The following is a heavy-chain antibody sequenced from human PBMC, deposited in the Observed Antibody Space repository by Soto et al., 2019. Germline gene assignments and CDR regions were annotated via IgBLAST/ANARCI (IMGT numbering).Heavy chain of an antibody. CDR1: GFTFSSYA. Sequence: GGSLRLSCAASGFTFSSYAMSWVRQAPGKGLDWVSYISGTGGSTYYADSVKGRFTISRDNSKNTLYLQVNSLRADDTALYYCARELTTVTTRHFDYWGQGTLVTVSS. D-gene: IGHD4-17*01. J-gene: IGHJ4*02. CDR3: ARELTTVTTRHFDY. CDR2: ISGTGGST. V-gene: IGHV3-23*01.